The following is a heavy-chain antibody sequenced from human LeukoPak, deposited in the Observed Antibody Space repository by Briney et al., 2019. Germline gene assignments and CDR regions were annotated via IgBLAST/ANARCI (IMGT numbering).Heavy chain of an antibody. Sequence: SETLSLTCTVSGGSVSSYYWSWIRQPPGKGLEWIGYIYYSGSTNYNPSLKSRVTISVDTSKNQFSLKLSSVTAADTAVYYCARVGDYYYYYMDVWGKGTTVTVSS. CDR2: IYYSGST. J-gene: IGHJ6*03. CDR3: ARVGDYYYYYMDV. V-gene: IGHV4-59*02. CDR1: GGSVSSYY.